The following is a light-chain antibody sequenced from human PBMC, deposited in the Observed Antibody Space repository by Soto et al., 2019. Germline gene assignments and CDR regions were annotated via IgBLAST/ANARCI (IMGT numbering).Light chain of an antibody. Sequence: DIQMTQSPYTLSASVGDRVTITCRASQSVRGWLAWYQQKPGKAPKLLIYKASILEGGVPSRFSGSGSGTEFTLTITNPQPDDFATYCCQQYSSYPWTFGQGTKVEIK. CDR2: KAS. V-gene: IGKV1-5*03. CDR3: QQYSSYPWT. J-gene: IGKJ1*01. CDR1: QSVRGW.